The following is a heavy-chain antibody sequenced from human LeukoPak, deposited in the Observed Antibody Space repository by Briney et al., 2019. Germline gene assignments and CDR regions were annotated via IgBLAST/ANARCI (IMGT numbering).Heavy chain of an antibody. CDR1: GGSISSSSYY. V-gene: IGHV4-39*07. D-gene: IGHD3-10*01. CDR2: IYYTGSI. J-gene: IGHJ5*02. Sequence: PSETLSLTCTVSGGSISSSSYYWGWIRQPSGKGLEWIGSIYYTGSIYYNPSLKSRVTISVDTSKNQFSLKLSSVTAADTAVYYCARLYGSGRDPWGQGTLVTVSS. CDR3: ARLYGSGRDP.